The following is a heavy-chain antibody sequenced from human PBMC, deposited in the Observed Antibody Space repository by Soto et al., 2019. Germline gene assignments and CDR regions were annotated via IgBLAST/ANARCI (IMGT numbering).Heavy chain of an antibody. D-gene: IGHD3-9*01. CDR2: IWSDGSKE. CDR3: ARGPYFSWNLDV. CDR1: GFSFSIYG. V-gene: IGHV3-33*01. Sequence: QMQLVRSGGGVVQPGGSLRVSCAASGFSFSIYGMHWVRQAPDKGLEWVALIWSDGSKEYYAESVRGRFTVSRDNSINTLYLQMNSLRAEDTAVYYCARGPYFSWNLDVWGRGTLVTVSS. J-gene: IGHJ2*01.